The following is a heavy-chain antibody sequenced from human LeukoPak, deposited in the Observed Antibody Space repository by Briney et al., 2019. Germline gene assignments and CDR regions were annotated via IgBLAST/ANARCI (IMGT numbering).Heavy chain of an antibody. CDR2: IYYSGST. CDR1: SGSISSGDYY. V-gene: IGHV4-30-4*08. Sequence: SETLSLXCTVSSGSISSGDYYWSWIRQPPGKGLEWIGYIYYSGSTYYNPSLKSRVTISVDTSKNQFSLKLSSVTAADTAVYYCARAPRDDFWSGYYTVPPIEYFQHWGQGTLVTISS. CDR3: ARAPRDDFWSGYYTVPPIEYFQH. J-gene: IGHJ1*01. D-gene: IGHD3-3*01.